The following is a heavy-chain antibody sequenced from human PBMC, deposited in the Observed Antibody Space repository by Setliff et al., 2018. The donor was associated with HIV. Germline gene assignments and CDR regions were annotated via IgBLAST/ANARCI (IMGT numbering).Heavy chain of an antibody. Sequence: GGSLRLSCAASGFTFSDYWMSWVRQAPGKGLEWVANIKHDGSESYYVDSVKGRFTIFRDDAGNAVFLQMNSLRVDDTAVYYCARDRVPNYWGQGTLVTVSS. CDR3: ARDRVPNY. V-gene: IGHV3-7*01. D-gene: IGHD3-3*01. CDR2: IKHDGSES. J-gene: IGHJ4*02. CDR1: GFTFSDYW.